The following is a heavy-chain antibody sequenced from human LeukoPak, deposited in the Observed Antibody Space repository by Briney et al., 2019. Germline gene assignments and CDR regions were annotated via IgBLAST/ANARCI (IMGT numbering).Heavy chain of an antibody. CDR2: ISSSGSTI. V-gene: IGHV3-48*03. Sequence: GGSLRLSCAASGFTFSSYEMNWVRQAPGKGLEWVSYISSSGSTIYYADSVKGRFTISRDNAQNSLDLQMNSLRAEDTAVYYCARDPLRYLRVGHYDYWGQGTLVAVSS. CDR1: GFTFSSYE. J-gene: IGHJ4*02. D-gene: IGHD3-16*01. CDR3: ARDPLRYLRVGHYDY.